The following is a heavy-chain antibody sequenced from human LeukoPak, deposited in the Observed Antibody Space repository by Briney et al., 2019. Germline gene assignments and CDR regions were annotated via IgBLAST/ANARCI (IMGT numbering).Heavy chain of an antibody. CDR1: GGSISSSNW. CDR3: ARMTPPMVALG. J-gene: IGHJ4*02. V-gene: IGHV4-4*02. D-gene: IGHD3-10*01. Sequence: PSETLSLTCAVSGGSISSSNWWSWVRQPPGKGLEWIGEIYHSGSTNYNPSLKSRVTISVDTSKNQFSLKLSSVTAADTAVYYCARMTPPMVALGWGQGTLVTVSS. CDR2: IYHSGST.